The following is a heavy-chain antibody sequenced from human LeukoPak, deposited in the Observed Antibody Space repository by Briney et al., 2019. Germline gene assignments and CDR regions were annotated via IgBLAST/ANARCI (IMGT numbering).Heavy chain of an antibody. V-gene: IGHV1-46*01. CDR1: GYIFTRYA. CDR3: ARDGWFYYDASDYSGLDY. Sequence: ASVKAFFKPSGYIFTRYAIHWVRQAPGQGLEWMGIINPSGGSINYAQKFQGRVTMTRDTSTSTVYMELSSLRSEDTAVYYCARDGWFYYDASDYSGLDYWGQGTLVTVSS. J-gene: IGHJ4*02. CDR2: INPSGGSI. D-gene: IGHD3-22*01.